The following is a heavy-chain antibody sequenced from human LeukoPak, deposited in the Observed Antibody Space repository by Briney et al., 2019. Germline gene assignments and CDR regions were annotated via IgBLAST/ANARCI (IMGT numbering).Heavy chain of an antibody. Sequence: GGSLRLSCAASGFTFTTHWMTWARQAPGKGLEWVSAISGSGGSTYYADSVKGRFTISRDNSKNTLYLQMNSLRAEDTAVYYCAKDQAYYYYMDVWGKGTTVTVSS. V-gene: IGHV3-23*01. J-gene: IGHJ6*03. CDR2: ISGSGGST. CDR3: AKDQAYYYYMDV. CDR1: GFTFTTHW.